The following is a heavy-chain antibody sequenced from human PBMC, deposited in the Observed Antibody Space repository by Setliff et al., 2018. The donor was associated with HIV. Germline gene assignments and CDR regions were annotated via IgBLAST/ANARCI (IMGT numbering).Heavy chain of an antibody. Sequence: PSETLSLTCAVYGESFSGYFWSWIRQPPGKGLEWIGEINHSGSTNYNPSLKSRVSIPVATSKNQFSLKLTSVTAADTAVYYCATGITMAPDYWGQGSLVTVSS. CDR3: ATGITMAPDY. D-gene: IGHD1-20*01. CDR2: INHSGST. CDR1: GESFSGYF. V-gene: IGHV4-34*01. J-gene: IGHJ4*02.